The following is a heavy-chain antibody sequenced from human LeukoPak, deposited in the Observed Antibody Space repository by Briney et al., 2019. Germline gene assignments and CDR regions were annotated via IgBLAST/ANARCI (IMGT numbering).Heavy chain of an antibody. Sequence: PSETLSLTCAVSGGSISSGGYSWSWIRQPPGKGLEWIGYIYHSGSTYYNPSLKSRVTISVDRSKTPFTLKLSSVTAAETAVYHCARGTAAAGFDWFYPWGQGTLVTVSS. CDR1: GGSISSGGYS. J-gene: IGHJ5*02. CDR3: ARGTAAAGFDWFYP. D-gene: IGHD6-13*01. CDR2: IYHSGST. V-gene: IGHV4-30-2*01.